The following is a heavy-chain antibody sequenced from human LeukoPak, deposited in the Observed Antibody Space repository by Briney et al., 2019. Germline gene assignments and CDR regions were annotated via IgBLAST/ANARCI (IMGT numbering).Heavy chain of an antibody. J-gene: IGHJ3*02. Sequence: GASVKVSCKASGYTFTGYYMHWVRQAPGQGLEWMGWINPKSGGTNYVQKFQGRVTMTRDTSISTVYMELSRLRSDDTAVYYCAREDQVGATSPAADAFDIWGQGTMVTVSS. V-gene: IGHV1-2*02. CDR2: INPKSGGT. CDR3: AREDQVGATSPAADAFDI. CDR1: GYTFTGYY. D-gene: IGHD1-26*01.